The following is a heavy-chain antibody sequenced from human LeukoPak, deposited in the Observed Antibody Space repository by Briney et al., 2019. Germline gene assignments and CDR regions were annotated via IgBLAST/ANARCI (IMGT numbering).Heavy chain of an antibody. D-gene: IGHD6-19*01. J-gene: IGHJ4*02. CDR1: GGSISSRNW. V-gene: IGHV4-4*02. Sequence: PSETLSLTRAVSGGSISSRNWWSWVRQPPGKGLEWIGEIYHSGSTNYNPSLKTRVTISVDTSKNQFSLKLSSVTAADTAVYYCARGLAVDYWGQGTLVTVSS. CDR3: ARGLAVDY. CDR2: IYHSGST.